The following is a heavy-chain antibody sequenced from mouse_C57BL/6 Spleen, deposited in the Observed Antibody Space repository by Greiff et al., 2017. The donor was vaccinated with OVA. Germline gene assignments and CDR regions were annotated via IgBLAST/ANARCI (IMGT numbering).Heavy chain of an antibody. V-gene: IGHV1-82*01. J-gene: IGHJ2*01. CDR3: ARVPFDY. Sequence: VKLQESGPELVKPGASVKISCKASGYAFSSSWMNWVKQRPGKGLEWIGRIYPGDGDTNYNGKFKGKATLTADKSSSTAYMQLSSLTSEDSAVYFCARVPFDYWGQGTTLTVSS. CDR2: IYPGDGDT. CDR1: GYAFSSSW.